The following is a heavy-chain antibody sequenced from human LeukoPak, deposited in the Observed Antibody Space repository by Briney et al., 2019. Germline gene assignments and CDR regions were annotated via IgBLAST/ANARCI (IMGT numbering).Heavy chain of an antibody. D-gene: IGHD3-10*01. V-gene: IGHV4-39*01. J-gene: IGHJ4*02. CDR3: ARLPMVRGIIYYFDY. Sequence: SETLSLTCTVSGGSIGSSSCYWGWIRQPPGKGLECIGTIYYSGNTYYNPSLKSRVTISVDRSKNQFSLKLSSVSAADTAVYYCARLPMVRGIIYYFDYWGQGTLVTASS. CDR1: GGSIGSSSCY. CDR2: IYYSGNT.